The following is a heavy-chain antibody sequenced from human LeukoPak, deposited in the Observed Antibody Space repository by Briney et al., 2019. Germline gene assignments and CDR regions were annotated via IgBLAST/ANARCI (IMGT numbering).Heavy chain of an antibody. V-gene: IGHV3-30*02. CDR2: IRYDGSNK. CDR1: GFTFSSYG. D-gene: IGHD4-11*01. CDR3: AKTPGTTTDY. J-gene: IGHJ4*02. Sequence: GGSLRLSCAASGFTFSSYGMHWVRQAPGKGLEWVAFIRYDGSNKYCADSVKGRFTISRDNSKNTLYLQMNSLRAEDTAVYYCAKTPGTTTDYWGQGTLVTVSS.